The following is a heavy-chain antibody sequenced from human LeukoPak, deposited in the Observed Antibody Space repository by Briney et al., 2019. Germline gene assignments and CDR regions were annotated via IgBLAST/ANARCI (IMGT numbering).Heavy chain of an antibody. Sequence: ASVKVSCKASGYTLTSYIISWVRQAPGQGLEWMGWINAYNGNTDYAQRVQGRVTMTTDTSTSTAYMELRSLRSDDTAVYYCARDRHTAAAVYYYYMDVWGKGTPVTVSS. D-gene: IGHD6-13*01. J-gene: IGHJ6*03. CDR3: ARDRHTAAAVYYYYMDV. CDR1: GYTLTSYI. V-gene: IGHV1-18*01. CDR2: INAYNGNT.